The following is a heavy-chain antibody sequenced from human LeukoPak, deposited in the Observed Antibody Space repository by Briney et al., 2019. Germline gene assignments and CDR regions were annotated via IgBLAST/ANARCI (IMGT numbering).Heavy chain of an antibody. CDR1: GFTFSSYS. D-gene: IGHD5-18*01. CDR3: ARGTAMDWNSQYWYFDY. J-gene: IGHJ4*02. V-gene: IGHV3-21*01. Sequence: GGSLRLSCAASGFTFSSYSMNWVRQAPGKGLEWVSSISSSSSYIYYADSVKGRFTISRDNAKNSLYLQMNSLRAEDTAVYYCARGTAMDWNSQYWYFDYWGQGTLVTVSS. CDR2: ISSSSSYI.